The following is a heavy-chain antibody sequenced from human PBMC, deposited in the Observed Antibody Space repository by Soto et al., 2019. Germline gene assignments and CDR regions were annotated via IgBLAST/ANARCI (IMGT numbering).Heavy chain of an antibody. D-gene: IGHD4-4*01. CDR3: AKVLTTVPRWVDY. V-gene: IGHV3-30*18. J-gene: IGHJ4*02. CDR1: GFTFSSYG. CDR2: ISYDGSNK. Sequence: QVQLVESGGGVVQPGRSLRLSCAASGFTFSSYGMHWVRQAPGKGLEWVAVISYDGSNKYYADSVKGRFTISRDNSKNTLYLQMNSLRAEDTAVYYCAKVLTTVPRWVDYWGQGTLVTVSS.